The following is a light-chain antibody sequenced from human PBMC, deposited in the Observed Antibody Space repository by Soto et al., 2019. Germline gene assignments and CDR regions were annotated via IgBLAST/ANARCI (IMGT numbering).Light chain of an antibody. CDR3: QQYNRASWT. J-gene: IGKJ1*01. CDR1: QSIDTW. V-gene: IGKV1-5*01. Sequence: DIQMTQSPSTLSAYVGDRVSITCRASQSIDTWLAWYQQKPGKAPSLLIFDASILESGVPSRFSGSGSGTEFTLTISSLQPDVFAPYYCQQYNRASWTFGQGTRVEI. CDR2: DAS.